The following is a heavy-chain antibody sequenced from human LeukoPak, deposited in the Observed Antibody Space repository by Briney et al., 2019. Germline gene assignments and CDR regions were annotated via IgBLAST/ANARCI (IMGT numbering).Heavy chain of an antibody. V-gene: IGHV3-66*01. Sequence: GGSLRLSCAASGFTVSSNYMSWVRQAPGKGLEWVSVIYSGGSTYYADSVKGRFTISRDNSKNTLYLQMNSLRAEDTAVYYCAKEDMITFGGVIVTLSFDYWGQGTLVTVSS. D-gene: IGHD3-16*02. CDR3: AKEDMITFGGVIVTLSFDY. CDR2: IYSGGST. J-gene: IGHJ4*02. CDR1: GFTVSSNY.